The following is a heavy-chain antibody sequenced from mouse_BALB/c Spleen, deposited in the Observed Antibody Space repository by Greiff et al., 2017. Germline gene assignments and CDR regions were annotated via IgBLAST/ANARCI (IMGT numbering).Heavy chain of an antibody. CDR1: GFTFSSYT. J-gene: IGHJ4*01. D-gene: IGHD1-2*01. V-gene: IGHV5-12-2*01. CDR3: ARRATATSAMDY. Sequence: EVMLVESGGGLVQPGGSLKLSCAASGFTFSSYTMSWVRQTPEKRLEWVAYISNGGGSTYYPDTVKGRFTISRDNAKNTLYLQMSSLKSEDTAMYDCARRATATSAMDYWGQGTSVTVSS. CDR2: ISNGGGST.